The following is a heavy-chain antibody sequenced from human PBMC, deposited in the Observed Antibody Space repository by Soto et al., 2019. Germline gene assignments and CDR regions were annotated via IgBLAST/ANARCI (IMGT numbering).Heavy chain of an antibody. V-gene: IGHV4-59*12. CDR2: IHYSGRT. CDR1: NGSISGFY. CDR3: VRVGVGIGNHFDS. J-gene: IGHJ4*02. D-gene: IGHD1-26*01. Sequence: SETLSLTCSVSNGSISGFYWTWIRQPPGKILEWIGYIHYSGRTDYNPSLTCRATMSVDTPKNQFSLNLKSITAADTAVYYCVRVGVGIGNHFDSWGRGTLVTVSS.